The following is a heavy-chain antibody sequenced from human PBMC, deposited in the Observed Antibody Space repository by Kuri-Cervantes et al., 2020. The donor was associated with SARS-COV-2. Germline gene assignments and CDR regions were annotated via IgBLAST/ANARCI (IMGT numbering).Heavy chain of an antibody. D-gene: IGHD4-17*01. V-gene: IGHV3-9*01. CDR2: ISWNSGSI. CDR1: GFTFDDYA. J-gene: IGHJ4*02. Sequence: SLKISCAASGFTFDDYAMHWVRQAPGKGLEWVSGISWNSGSIGYADSVEGRFTISRDNSKNTLYLQMNSLRAEDTAVYYCAKGGTTVTDFDYWGQGTLVTVSS. CDR3: AKGGTTVTDFDY.